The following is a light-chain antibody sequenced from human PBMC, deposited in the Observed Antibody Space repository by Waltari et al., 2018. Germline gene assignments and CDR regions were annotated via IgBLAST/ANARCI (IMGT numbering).Light chain of an antibody. J-gene: IGLJ2*01. CDR2: DVI. CDR3: SSYTSSSTLVV. Sequence: QSALTPPASVSGSPGPSITIPCTGTSSDVGGYNYVPWYQHHPGKAPKLMIYDVINRPSGVSNRFSGSKSGNTASLTISGLQAEDEADYYCSSYTSSSTLVVFGGGTKLTVL. V-gene: IGLV2-14*03. CDR1: SSDVGGYNY.